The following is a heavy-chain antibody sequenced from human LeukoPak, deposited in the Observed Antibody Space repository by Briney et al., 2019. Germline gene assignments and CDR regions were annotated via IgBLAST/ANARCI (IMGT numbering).Heavy chain of an antibody. CDR3: ARGDIDYYYYMDV. Sequence: PGGSLRLSCAASRFIFSSYEVNWVRQAPGKGLEWVSYISRSGSTIYYADSVKGRFTMSRDNAKNSLYLQMNSLRPEDTAVYYCARGDIDYYYYMDVWGKGTTVTVS. CDR1: RFIFSSYE. V-gene: IGHV3-48*03. CDR2: ISRSGSTI. J-gene: IGHJ6*03.